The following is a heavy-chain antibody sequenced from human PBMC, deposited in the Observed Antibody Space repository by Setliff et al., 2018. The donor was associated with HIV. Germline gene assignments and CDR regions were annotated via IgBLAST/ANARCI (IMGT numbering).Heavy chain of an antibody. CDR2: FYFGGNT. Sequence: SETLSLTCGVSGASISDNTYSWGWVRQPPGQGLEWLGSFYFGGNTHYNPSLKSRLTISVDTSTNQFSLRVTSVTAADTAIYYCATLDPSGGNFLAYWGQGTLVTVSS. D-gene: IGHD2-21*02. V-gene: IGHV4-39*01. CDR1: GASISDNTYS. J-gene: IGHJ4*02. CDR3: ATLDPSGGNFLAY.